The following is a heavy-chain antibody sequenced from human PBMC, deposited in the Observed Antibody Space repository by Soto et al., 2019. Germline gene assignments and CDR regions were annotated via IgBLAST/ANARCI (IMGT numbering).Heavy chain of an antibody. J-gene: IGHJ6*03. CDR1: GGSISNAGYY. Sequence: QLQLQESGPGLVKPSQTLSLTGAVSGGSISNAGYYWSWIRQHPGKGLEWIGSIYFSGSTYYNPSLKSRVTISVATPKNQFSLKLSSVTAADTAVYYWARDSQSPQPNHRWGGGYVDVWGKGTTVTVSS. CDR3: ARDSQSPQPNHRWGGGYVDV. CDR2: IYFSGST. D-gene: IGHD3-16*01. V-gene: IGHV4-31*11.